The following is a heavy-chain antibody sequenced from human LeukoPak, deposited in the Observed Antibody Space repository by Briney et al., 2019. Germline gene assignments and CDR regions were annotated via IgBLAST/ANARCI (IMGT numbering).Heavy chain of an antibody. D-gene: IGHD4-17*01. Sequence: PGRSLRLSCAAPGFTFSSYGMHWVRQAPGKGLEWVAVIWYDGSNKYYADSVKGRFTISRDNSKNTLYLQMNSLRAEDTAVYYCARDFHHGDYVIDYWGQGTLVTVSS. CDR3: ARDFHHGDYVIDY. V-gene: IGHV3-33*01. CDR2: IWYDGSNK. CDR1: GFTFSSYG. J-gene: IGHJ4*02.